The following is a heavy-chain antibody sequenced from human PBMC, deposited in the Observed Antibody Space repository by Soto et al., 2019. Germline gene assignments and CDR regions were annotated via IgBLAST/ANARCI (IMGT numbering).Heavy chain of an antibody. D-gene: IGHD2-21*02. CDR1: GFTFSSYA. Sequence: GGSLRLSCAASGFTFSSYAMHWVRQAPGKGLEYVSAISSNGGSTYYADSVKGRFTISRDNAENLLYLQMNSLRAEDTAVYYCARDFGDSKGSYYYYGMDVWGQGTTVTVSS. V-gene: IGHV3-64*04. J-gene: IGHJ6*02. CDR3: ARDFGDSKGSYYYYGMDV. CDR2: ISSNGGST.